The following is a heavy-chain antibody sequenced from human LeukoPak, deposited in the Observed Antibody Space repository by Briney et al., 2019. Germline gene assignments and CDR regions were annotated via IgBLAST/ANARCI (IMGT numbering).Heavy chain of an antibody. CDR2: IIPMFGTA. CDR3: ARGRWVNTVTDWFDP. D-gene: IGHD4-17*01. Sequence: ASVKVSCKASGYTFTGYYMHWVRQAPGQGLEWMGGIIPMFGTADYAQKFQGRVTITADESTSTGYMELSSLRSEDTAVYYCARGRWVNTVTDWFDPWGQGSLVTVSS. V-gene: IGHV1-69*13. CDR1: GYTFTGYY. J-gene: IGHJ5*02.